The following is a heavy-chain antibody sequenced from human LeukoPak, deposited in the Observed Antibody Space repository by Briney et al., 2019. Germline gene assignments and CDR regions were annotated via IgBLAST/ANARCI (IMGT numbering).Heavy chain of an antibody. V-gene: IGHV4-61*08. Sequence: SETLSLTCTVSGGSISSGDYYCCWIRQPPGKGLEWIGFISYSGSTDYNPSLKSRVTISVDTSKNQFSLKLSSVTAADTAVYYCARDVRAFDYWGQGTLVTVSS. J-gene: IGHJ4*02. D-gene: IGHD3-10*02. CDR3: ARDVRAFDY. CDR2: ISYSGST. CDR1: GGSISSGDYY.